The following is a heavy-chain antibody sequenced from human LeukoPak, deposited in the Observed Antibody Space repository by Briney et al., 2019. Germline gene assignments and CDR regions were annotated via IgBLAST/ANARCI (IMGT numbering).Heavy chain of an antibody. V-gene: IGHV1-69*04. Sequence: SVKVSCKASGGTFSSYAISWVRQAPGQGLEWMGRIIPILGIANYAQKFQGRVTITADKSTSTAYMELSSLRSEDTAVYYCARDFLAYCGGDCYPNWFDPWGQGTLVTVSS. CDR3: ARDFLAYCGGDCYPNWFDP. CDR2: IIPILGIA. D-gene: IGHD2-21*02. CDR1: GGTFSSYA. J-gene: IGHJ5*02.